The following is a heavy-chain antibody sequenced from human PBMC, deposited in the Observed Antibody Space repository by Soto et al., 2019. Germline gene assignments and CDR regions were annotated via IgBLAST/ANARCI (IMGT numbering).Heavy chain of an antibody. CDR3: ARDTPYDFWSGPPPGMDV. CDR2: ISYDGSNK. J-gene: IGHJ6*02. D-gene: IGHD3-3*01. CDR1: GFTFSSYA. Sequence: PGGSLRLSCAASGFTFSSYAMHWVRQAPGKGLEWVAVISYDGSNKYYADSVKGRFTISRDNSKNTLYLQMNSLRAEDTAVYYCARDTPYDFWSGPPPGMDVWGQGTTVTVSS. V-gene: IGHV3-30-3*01.